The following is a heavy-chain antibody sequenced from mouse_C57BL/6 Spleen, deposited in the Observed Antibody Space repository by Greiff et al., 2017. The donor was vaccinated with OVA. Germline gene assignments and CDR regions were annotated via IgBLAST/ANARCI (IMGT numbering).Heavy chain of an antibody. Sequence: QVQLQQPGAELVKPGASVKLSCKASGYTFTSYWMQWVKQRPGQGLEWIGEIDPSDSYTNYNQKFKGKATLTVDTSSSTAYMQRSSLTSEDSAVYYCARPLGRGYCDYWGQGTTRTVSS. J-gene: IGHJ2*01. V-gene: IGHV1-50*01. CDR2: IDPSDSYT. D-gene: IGHD4-1*01. CDR3: ARPLGRGYCDY. CDR1: GYTFTSYW.